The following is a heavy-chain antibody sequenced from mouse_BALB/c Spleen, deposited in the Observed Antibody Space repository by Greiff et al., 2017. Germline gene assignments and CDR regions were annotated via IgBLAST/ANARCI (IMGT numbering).Heavy chain of an antibody. V-gene: IGHV1-7*01. CDR1: GYTFTSYW. CDR3: AIITTATFDY. J-gene: IGHJ2*01. Sequence: QVQLKQSGAELAKPGASVKMSCKASGYTFTSYWMHWVKQRPGQGLEWIGYINPSTGYTEYNQKFKDKATLTADKSSSTAYMQLSSLTSEDSAVYYCAIITTATFDYWGQGTTLTVSS. CDR2: INPSTGYT. D-gene: IGHD1-2*01.